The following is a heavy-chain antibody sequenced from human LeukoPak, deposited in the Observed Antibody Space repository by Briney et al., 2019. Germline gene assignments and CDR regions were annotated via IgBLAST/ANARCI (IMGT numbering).Heavy chain of an antibody. V-gene: IGHV4-34*01. D-gene: IGHD5-24*01. J-gene: IGHJ4*02. CDR2: INHSGST. CDR3: ARVRAGRWLYFDY. Sequence: SETLSLTCAVYGGSFSGYYWSWIRQPPGKGLEWIGEINHSGSTNYNPSLKSRVTISVDTSKNQFSLKLSSVTAADTAVYYCARVRAGRWLYFDYWGQGTLVTVSS. CDR1: GGSFSGYY.